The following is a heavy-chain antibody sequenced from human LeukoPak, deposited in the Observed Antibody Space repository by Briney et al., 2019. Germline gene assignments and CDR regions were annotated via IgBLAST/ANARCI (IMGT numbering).Heavy chain of an antibody. CDR1: GDSMSTYY. V-gene: IGHV4-4*07. CDR2: FYSSGGT. Sequence: SETLSLTCTVSGDSMSTYYWSWIRQPAGKGLEWIGRFYSSGGTSYNPSLKSRVTMSLDTSKNQFSLNLNSVTAADTAVYYCARHAVYAGSGWAFDYWGQGTLVTVFS. D-gene: IGHD6-19*01. J-gene: IGHJ4*02. CDR3: ARHAVYAGSGWAFDY.